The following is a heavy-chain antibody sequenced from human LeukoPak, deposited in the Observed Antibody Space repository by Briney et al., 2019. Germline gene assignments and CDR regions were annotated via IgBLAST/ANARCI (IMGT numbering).Heavy chain of an antibody. Sequence: PGGSLRLSCAASGVTASSNYMSSGRQAPRKGLEWGSVIYSGGSTSSANSVKGRFTISREDSKNTLYLQMNSRRAEDTAVYYCARDPHSSWSPLFDYWGQGTLVTVSS. CDR3: ARDPHSSWSPLFDY. J-gene: IGHJ4*02. V-gene: IGHV3-53*01. CDR1: GVTASSNY. D-gene: IGHD6-13*01. CDR2: IYSGGST.